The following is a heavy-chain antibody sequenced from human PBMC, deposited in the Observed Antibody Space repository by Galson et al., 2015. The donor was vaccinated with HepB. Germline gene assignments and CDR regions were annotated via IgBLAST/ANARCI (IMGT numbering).Heavy chain of an antibody. V-gene: IGHV1-46*01. CDR2: IDPRGGST. J-gene: IGHJ5*02. CDR1: GYTFTNYY. Sequence: LVKVSCKASGYTFTNYYIHWVRQAPGQGLEWMAIIDPRGGSTTFAQKFQGRVTMTRDTPTSTVHMELSSLRSEDTAVYYCARGGIYYESRGSLYNWFDPWGQGTLVTVSS. D-gene: IGHD3-22*01. CDR3: ARGGIYYESRGSLYNWFDP.